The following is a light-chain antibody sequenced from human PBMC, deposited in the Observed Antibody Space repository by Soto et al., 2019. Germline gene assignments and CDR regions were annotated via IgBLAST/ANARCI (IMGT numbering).Light chain of an antibody. CDR2: EVS. V-gene: IGLV2-14*01. Sequence: QSALTQPASVSGSPGQSITISCTGTSSDVGGYNYVSWYQKHPGKAPKLMIYEVSTRPSGVSNRFSGSKYGNTASLTISGLQAEDEADYYCSSYTISSTYVFGTGTKVTVL. CDR1: SSDVGGYNY. J-gene: IGLJ1*01. CDR3: SSYTISSTYV.